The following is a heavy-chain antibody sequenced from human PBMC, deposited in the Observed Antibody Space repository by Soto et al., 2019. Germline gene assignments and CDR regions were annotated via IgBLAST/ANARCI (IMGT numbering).Heavy chain of an antibody. CDR3: ARDTDFWSGYPDY. CDR1: GYTFTSYG. D-gene: IGHD3-3*01. Sequence: EPSVEVSCKASGYTFTSYGISWVRQAPGQGLEWMGWINAGNGNTNYSQKFQGRVTITRDTSASTAYMELSSLRSEDTAVYFCARDTDFWSGYPDYWGQGTLVTVSS. V-gene: IGHV1-18*01. CDR2: INAGNGNT. J-gene: IGHJ4*02.